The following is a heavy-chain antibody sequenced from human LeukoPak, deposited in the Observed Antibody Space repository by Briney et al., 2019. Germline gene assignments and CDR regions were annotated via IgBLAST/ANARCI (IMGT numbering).Heavy chain of an antibody. V-gene: IGHV1-2*02. J-gene: IGHJ4*02. Sequence: GASVKVSCKASGYTFTGYYMHWVRQAPGQGLEWMGWINPNSGGTNYAQSLQARLTLTRDTSTSTAYMELRSLRSDDTAVYYCARGGYSNGYGYWGQGTLVTVSS. D-gene: IGHD5-18*01. CDR1: GYTFTGYY. CDR3: ARGGYSNGYGY. CDR2: INPNSGGT.